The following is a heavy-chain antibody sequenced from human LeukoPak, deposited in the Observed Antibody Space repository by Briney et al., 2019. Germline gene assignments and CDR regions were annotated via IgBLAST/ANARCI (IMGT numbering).Heavy chain of an antibody. J-gene: IGHJ4*02. Sequence: PGGSLRLSCAASGFTFSSYWMNWVRQAPGKGLEWVASIKQDGSEKSYVDFVEGRFTISRDNAKNSLYLQMNSLRDEDTAVYYCARGGDYGDYRAYFDYWGQGTLVTVSS. CDR3: ARGGDYGDYRAYFDY. D-gene: IGHD4-17*01. CDR2: IKQDGSEK. CDR1: GFTFSSYW. V-gene: IGHV3-7*01.